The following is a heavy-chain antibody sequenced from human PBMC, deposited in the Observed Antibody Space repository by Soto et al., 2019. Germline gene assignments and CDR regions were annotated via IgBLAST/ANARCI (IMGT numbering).Heavy chain of an antibody. D-gene: IGHD3-16*02. CDR1: GGSISSSSYY. J-gene: IGHJ4*02. CDR2: IYYSGST. V-gene: IGHV4-39*01. Sequence: SETLSLTCTVSGGSISSSSYYWGWIRQPPGKGLEWIGSIYYSGSTYSNPSLKSRVTLPVDRSKNQFALKLSSVTAADTAVYYCARHLSPAFDYWGQGTLVTVSS. CDR3: ARHLSPAFDY.